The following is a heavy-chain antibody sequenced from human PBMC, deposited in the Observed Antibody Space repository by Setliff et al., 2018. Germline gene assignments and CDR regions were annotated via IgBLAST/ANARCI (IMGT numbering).Heavy chain of an antibody. D-gene: IGHD2-2*01. CDR2: IYHDGNT. CDR1: GVSVNSLTW. Sequence: KPSETLSLTCAVSGVSVNSLTWWSWVRQSPGKGLEWIGHIYHDGNTKSYLSVHFNQSLKSRVTMSVDKSKNHFSLELTSVTAADTAVYYCARGGGGYHAASWGQGILVTVSS. CDR3: ARGGGGYHAAS. V-gene: IGHV4-4*02. J-gene: IGHJ5*02.